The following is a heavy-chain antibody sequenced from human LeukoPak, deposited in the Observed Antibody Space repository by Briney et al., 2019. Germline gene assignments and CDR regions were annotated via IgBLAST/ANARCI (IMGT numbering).Heavy chain of an antibody. Sequence: SETLSLTCTVSGGSITGYHWSWIRQPPGKGLEWIGYIYSSETTNYKPSLKSRVTISADTSKNQFSLKPTSVTAADTAIYYCARRNDFDIWGQGTMVTVSS. V-gene: IGHV4-4*08. CDR1: GGSITGYH. CDR3: ARRNDFDI. J-gene: IGHJ3*02. CDR2: IYSSETT.